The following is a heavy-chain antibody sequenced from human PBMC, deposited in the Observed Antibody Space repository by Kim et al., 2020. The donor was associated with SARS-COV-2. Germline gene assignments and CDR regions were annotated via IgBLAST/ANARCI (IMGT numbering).Heavy chain of an antibody. J-gene: IGHJ5*02. D-gene: IGHD3-16*01. V-gene: IGHV3-9*01. CDR1: GFIFNDYG. Sequence: GGSLRLSCAASGFIFNDYGMHWVRQVPGKGLEWVAGISWNSVTIVYADSVRGRFTISRDSAQKFLYLQMNSLRAEDTAFYYCGKDLNEVPRGTIGAWGQGTLVTVSS. CDR2: ISWNSVTI. CDR3: GKDLNEVPRGTIGA.